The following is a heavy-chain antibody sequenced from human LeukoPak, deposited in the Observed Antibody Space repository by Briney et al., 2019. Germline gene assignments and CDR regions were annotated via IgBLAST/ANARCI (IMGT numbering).Heavy chain of an antibody. CDR1: GGSISSYY. CDR3: ARGGYYGSGNDFRFDP. Sequence: SETLFLTCTVSGGSISSYYWSWIRQSPGKGLECIGYIHYTGSTNYNPSLKSRVTISVETSKNQFSLKLKSVTAADTAVYYCARGGYYGSGNDFRFDPWGQGTLVTVSS. D-gene: IGHD3-10*01. V-gene: IGHV4-59*01. J-gene: IGHJ5*02. CDR2: IHYTGST.